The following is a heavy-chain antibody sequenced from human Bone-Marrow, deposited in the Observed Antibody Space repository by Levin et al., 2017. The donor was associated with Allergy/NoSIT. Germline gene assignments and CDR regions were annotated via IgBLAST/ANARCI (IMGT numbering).Heavy chain of an antibody. D-gene: IGHD5-18*01. CDR2: IYTSGST. Sequence: SQTLSLPCTVSGDSLSNSYWTWIRQPAGKGLEWIGRIYTSGSTNYKPSLKSRVTMSVDTSKNQFSLKLNSVTAADTAVYYCARDISGYTYGLTYLYFDLWGRGTLVTVSS. CDR3: ARDISGYTYGLTYLYFDL. CDR1: GDSLSNSY. V-gene: IGHV4-4*07. J-gene: IGHJ2*01.